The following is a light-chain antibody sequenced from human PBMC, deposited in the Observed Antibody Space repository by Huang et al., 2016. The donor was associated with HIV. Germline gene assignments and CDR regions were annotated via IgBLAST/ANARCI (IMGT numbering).Light chain of an antibody. V-gene: IGKV3-15*01. J-gene: IGKJ1*01. CDR2: WAS. CDR1: QSVSSN. Sequence: EIVMTQSPATLSVSPGERATLSCRASQSVSSNLAWYQQKPGQAPRLLMYWASTRATGIPARFSGSGSGTEFTLTISSLQSEDFAVYYCQQYNNGPPWTFGRGTKLDIK. CDR3: QQYNNGPPWT.